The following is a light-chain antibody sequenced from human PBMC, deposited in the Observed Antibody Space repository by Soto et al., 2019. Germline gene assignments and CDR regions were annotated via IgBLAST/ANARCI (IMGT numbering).Light chain of an antibody. CDR3: QKYNNYSGYT. CDR1: QSISSW. Sequence: DIQMTHSPSTLSASVGDRVTITCRASQSISSWLAWYQQKPGKAPKLLNYKASSLASGVQSRFSGSGSATEFNLTTSSLQPDDFATYYCQKYNNYSGYTFGQGTKVEIK. CDR2: KAS. V-gene: IGKV1-5*03. J-gene: IGKJ2*01.